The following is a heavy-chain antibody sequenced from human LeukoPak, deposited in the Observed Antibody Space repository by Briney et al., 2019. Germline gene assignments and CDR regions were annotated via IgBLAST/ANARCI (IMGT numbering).Heavy chain of an antibody. CDR1: GFTVSSNY. V-gene: IGHV3-53*01. D-gene: IGHD5-24*01. CDR2: IYTGGST. CDR3: ARDSIGKMATIWNRMKGFDY. J-gene: IGHJ4*02. Sequence: GGSLRLSCAASGFTVSSNYMNWVRQAPGKGLEWVSVIYTGGSTYYADSVKGRFTISRDNAKNSLYLQMNSLRAEDTAVYYCARDSIGKMATIWNRMKGFDYWGQGTLVTVSS.